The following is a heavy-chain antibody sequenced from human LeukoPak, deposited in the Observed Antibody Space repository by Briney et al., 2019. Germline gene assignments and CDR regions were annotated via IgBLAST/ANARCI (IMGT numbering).Heavy chain of an antibody. J-gene: IGHJ4*02. CDR3: AREDGYNYREDY. V-gene: IGHV4-34*01. CDR1: GGSFSGYY. CDR2: INHSGST. Sequence: SETLSLTCAVYGGSFSGYYWSWIRQPPGKGLEWIGEINHSGSTNYNPSLKSRVTISVDTSKNQFSLKLSSVTAADTAVYYCAREDGYNYREDYWGQGTLVTVSS. D-gene: IGHD5-24*01.